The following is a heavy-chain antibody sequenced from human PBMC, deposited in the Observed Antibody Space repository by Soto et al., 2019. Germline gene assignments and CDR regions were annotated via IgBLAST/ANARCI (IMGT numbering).Heavy chain of an antibody. Sequence: SETLSLTCTVSGGSISSYYWSWIRQPPGKGLEWIGYIYYSGSTNYNPPLKSRVTISVDTSKNQFSLKLSSVTAADTAVYYCARRYGDAFDIWGQGTMVTVSS. CDR1: GGSISSYY. CDR3: ARRYGDAFDI. D-gene: IGHD4-17*01. J-gene: IGHJ3*02. V-gene: IGHV4-59*08. CDR2: IYYSGST.